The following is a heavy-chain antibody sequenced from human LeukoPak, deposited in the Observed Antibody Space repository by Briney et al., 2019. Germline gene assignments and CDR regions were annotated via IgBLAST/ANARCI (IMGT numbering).Heavy chain of an antibody. D-gene: IGHD3-9*01. J-gene: IGHJ6*02. Sequence: AETLSLTCTASGCSISSYYWSWIRQPPGKGLEWIAYIFYSGGTNYNPSLKSRVTISVDTSKNQFSLKLSSVTAADTAVYYCARQRYDILTGHSSDMDAWGQGTTVTVSS. V-gene: IGHV4-59*08. CDR2: IFYSGGT. CDR3: ARQRYDILTGHSSDMDA. CDR1: GCSISSYY.